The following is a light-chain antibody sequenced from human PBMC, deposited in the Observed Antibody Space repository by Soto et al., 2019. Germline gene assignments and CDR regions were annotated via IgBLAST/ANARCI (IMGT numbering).Light chain of an antibody. CDR3: CSYAGSYTWV. CDR1: TSDVGGYKY. J-gene: IGLJ1*01. V-gene: IGLV2-8*01. Sequence: VLTQPPSASGSPGQSVTISCTGTTSDVGGYKYVSWHQQHAGKAPKLILYEVNKRPSGVPDRFSGSKSGNTASLTVSGLQAEDEADYYCCSYAGSYTWVFGSGTKVTVL. CDR2: EVN.